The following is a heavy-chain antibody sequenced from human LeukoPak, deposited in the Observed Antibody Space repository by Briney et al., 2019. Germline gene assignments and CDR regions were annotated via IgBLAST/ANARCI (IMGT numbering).Heavy chain of an antibody. CDR3: ARAPHMYYDFLKTWFDP. CDR2: IIPIFGTA. Sequence: SVKVSCKASGGTFSSYAISWVRQAPGQGLEWMGGIIPIFGTANYAQKFQGRVTITADESTSTAYMELSSLRSEDTAVYYCARAPHMYYDFLKTWFDPWGQGTLVTVSS. J-gene: IGHJ5*02. D-gene: IGHD3-3*01. CDR1: GGTFSSYA. V-gene: IGHV1-69*13.